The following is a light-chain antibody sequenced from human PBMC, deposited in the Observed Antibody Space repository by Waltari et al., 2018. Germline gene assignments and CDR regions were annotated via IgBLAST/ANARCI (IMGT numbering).Light chain of an antibody. Sequence: QSALTQPPSVSAAPGQQVTISCSGSTSNIGNNYLSWYQHLPGTAPKLLIYGNNKRPSGIPDRFSGSKSGTSATLGITGLQTGDEGDYYCGTWDGSARVFGGGTKLTVL. J-gene: IGLJ3*02. CDR1: TSNIGNNY. CDR3: GTWDGSARV. V-gene: IGLV1-51*01. CDR2: GNN.